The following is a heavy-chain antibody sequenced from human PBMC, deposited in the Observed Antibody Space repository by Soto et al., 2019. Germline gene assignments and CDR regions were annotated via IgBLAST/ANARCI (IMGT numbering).Heavy chain of an antibody. CDR2: IIPVFGTP. D-gene: IGHD3-22*01. V-gene: IGHV1-69*12. CDR1: GGSFSNYG. Sequence: QVQVVQSGAEVKKPGSSVKVSCKASGGSFSNYGISWVRQAPGQGLEWMGGIIPVFGTPHYAQKFQDRVTITAAESTSTVYMEVSSLTSEDTAVYYCARGDATKIIVTTYYGLDVWGQGTTVTVSS. J-gene: IGHJ6*02. CDR3: ARGDATKIIVTTYYGLDV.